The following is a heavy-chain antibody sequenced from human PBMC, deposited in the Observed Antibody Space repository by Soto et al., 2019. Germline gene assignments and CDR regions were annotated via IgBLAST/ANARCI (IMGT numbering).Heavy chain of an antibody. J-gene: IGHJ4*02. V-gene: IGHV1-2*04. CDR1: GYTFTGYY. CDR2: INPNSGGT. CDR3: ARVGGWSNAVFDY. D-gene: IGHD6-19*01. Sequence: ASVKVSCKASGYTFTGYYMHWVRQAPGQGLEWMGWINPNSGGTNYAQKFQGWVTMTRDTSISTAYMELSRLRSDDTAVYYCARVGGWSNAVFDYWGQGTLVTVSS.